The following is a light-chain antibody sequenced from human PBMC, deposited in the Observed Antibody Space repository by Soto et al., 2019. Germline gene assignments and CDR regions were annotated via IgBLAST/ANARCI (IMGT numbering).Light chain of an antibody. CDR3: SSYTTRSTYV. CDR2: EVT. Sequence: QSALTQPASVSGSPGQSITISCTGTSRDIGFFNYVSWYQQFPGNAPKLIIFEVTNRPSGVSNRFSASKYGNTASLTISGLQAEDGADYYCSSYTTRSTYVFGTGTQLTVL. V-gene: IGLV2-14*01. CDR1: SRDIGFFNY. J-gene: IGLJ1*01.